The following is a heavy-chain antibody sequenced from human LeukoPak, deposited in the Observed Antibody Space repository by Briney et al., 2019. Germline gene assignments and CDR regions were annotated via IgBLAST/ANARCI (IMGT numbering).Heavy chain of an antibody. CDR2: ISSSSSYI. CDR3: TRYYDFWSGYYQMADFDY. D-gene: IGHD3-3*01. CDR1: GFTFSSYG. V-gene: IGHV3-21*01. J-gene: IGHJ4*02. Sequence: GGSLRLSCAASGFTFSSYGMHWVRQAPGKGLEWVSSISSSSSYIYYADSVKGRFTISRDNAKNSLYLQMNSLRAEDTAVYYCTRYYDFWSGYYQMADFDYWGQGTLVTVSS.